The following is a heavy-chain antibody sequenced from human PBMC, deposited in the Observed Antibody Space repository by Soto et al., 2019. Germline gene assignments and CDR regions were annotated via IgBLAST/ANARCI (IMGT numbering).Heavy chain of an antibody. CDR3: AIRASYYDSSGYFDY. CDR1: GFTFSSYW. J-gene: IGHJ4*02. V-gene: IGHV3-7*01. CDR2: IKQDGSEK. Sequence: PGGSLRLSCAASGFTFSSYWMSWVRQAPGKGLEWVANIKQDGSEKYYADSVKGRFTISRDNAKNTLYLQMNSLRAEDTAVYYCAIRASYYDSSGYFDYWGQGTLVTVSS. D-gene: IGHD3-22*01.